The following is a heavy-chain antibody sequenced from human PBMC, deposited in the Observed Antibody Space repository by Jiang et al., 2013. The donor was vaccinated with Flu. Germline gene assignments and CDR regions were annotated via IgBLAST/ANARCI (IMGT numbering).Heavy chain of an antibody. D-gene: IGHD3-10*01. Sequence: QLLESGGGLVQPGGSLRLSCAASGFTFSSYAMSWVRQAPGKGLEWVSAISGSGGSTYYADSVKGRFTISRDNSKNTLYLQMNSLRAEDTAVYYCAKDLSHYGSGTRRWFDPWGQGTLVTVSS. CDR3: AKDLSHYGSGTRRWFDP. V-gene: IGHV3-23*01. J-gene: IGHJ5*02. CDR1: GFTFSSYA. CDR2: ISGSGGST.